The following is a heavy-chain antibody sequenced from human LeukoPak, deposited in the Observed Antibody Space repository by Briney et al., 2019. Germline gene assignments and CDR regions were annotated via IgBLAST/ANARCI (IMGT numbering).Heavy chain of an antibody. CDR3: AKAAYGSESYYDPFDY. CDR1: GFTFSSYG. D-gene: IGHD3-10*01. Sequence: GGSLRLSCAASGFTFSSYGMSWVRQAPGKGLEWVSVISGSGDRTYYADSVKGRFTISRDNSKNTLYLQMNSPRAEDTAVYYCAKAAYGSESYYDPFDYWGQGTLVTVSS. J-gene: IGHJ4*02. CDR2: ISGSGDRT. V-gene: IGHV3-23*01.